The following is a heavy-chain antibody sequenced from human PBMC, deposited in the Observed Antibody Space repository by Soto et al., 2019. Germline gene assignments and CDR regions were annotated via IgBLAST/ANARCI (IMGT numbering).Heavy chain of an antibody. CDR1: GDTFNDYY. V-gene: IGHV1-2*04. J-gene: IGHJ6*03. Sequence: ASVKVSCKTSGDTFNDYYIHWVRQAPGQGLEWMGWINPNGGFTNYAQKFQGWVTMTRDTSIRIVYMELSSLRSDDTAVYYCARESGGATATLDYYYFYMDVWGKGTTVTVSS. D-gene: IGHD5-12*01. CDR3: ARESGGATATLDYYYFYMDV. CDR2: INPNGGFT.